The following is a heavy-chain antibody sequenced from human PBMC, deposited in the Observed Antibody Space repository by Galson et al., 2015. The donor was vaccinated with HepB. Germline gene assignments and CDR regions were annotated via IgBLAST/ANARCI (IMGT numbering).Heavy chain of an antibody. Sequence: SVKVSCKASGYTFTGYYMHWVRQAPGQGLEWMGRINPNSGGTNYAQKFQGRVTMTRDTSISTAYMELSRLRSDDTAVYYCARDQRGGPKLYGMDVWGQGTTVTVSS. D-gene: IGHD2-15*01. CDR2: INPNSGGT. V-gene: IGHV1-2*06. CDR3: ARDQRGGPKLYGMDV. CDR1: GYTFTGYY. J-gene: IGHJ6*02.